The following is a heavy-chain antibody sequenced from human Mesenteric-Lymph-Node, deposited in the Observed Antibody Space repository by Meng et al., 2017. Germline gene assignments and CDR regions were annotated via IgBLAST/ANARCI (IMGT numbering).Heavy chain of an antibody. CDR3: ARDKSHYDGRSGWFDP. D-gene: IGHD3-16*01. Sequence: VQLVASGGGVVQPGVSLRLSCAASGFTFTDYAMHWVRQAPGKGLEWVAIVSHDGNSGCYADSVKGRFSISRDNFRNTQYLQMNSLRPEDTAVYYCARDKSHYDGRSGWFDPWGQGTLVTVSS. V-gene: IGHV3-30-3*01. CDR2: VSHDGNSG. J-gene: IGHJ5*02. CDR1: GFTFTDYA.